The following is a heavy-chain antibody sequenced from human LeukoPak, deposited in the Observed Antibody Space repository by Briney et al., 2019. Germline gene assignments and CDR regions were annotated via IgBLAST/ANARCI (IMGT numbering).Heavy chain of an antibody. CDR2: INPNSGGT. J-gene: IGHJ4*02. CDR1: GYTFTGYY. V-gene: IGHV1-2*02. Sequence: GASVKVSCKASGYTFTGYYMHWVRQAPGQGLEWMGWINPNSGGTDYAQNFQGRVTMTSDTSIRTAYMELSRLRSDDTDVYYCASLWPYSGYAYYFDYWGQGTLVTVSS. CDR3: ASLWPYSGYAYYFDY. D-gene: IGHD5-12*01.